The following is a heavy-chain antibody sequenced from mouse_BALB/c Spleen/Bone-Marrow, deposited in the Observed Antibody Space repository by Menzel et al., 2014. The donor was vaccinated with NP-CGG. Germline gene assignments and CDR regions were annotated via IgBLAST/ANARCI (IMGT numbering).Heavy chain of an antibody. J-gene: IGHJ2*01. V-gene: IGHV1-26*01. CDR1: GYTFTDYY. Sequence: VQLQQSGPELVKPGTSVKMSCKASGYTFTDYYMMWVRQSHGKSLEWIGHINPNTDGTFYNQKFKGKTTLTVDKSYSTAYMQLNNLTSEDSAVYYCARSRYFDNWGQGTTLTVSS. D-gene: IGHD3-3*01. CDR2: INPNTDGT. CDR3: ARSRYFDN.